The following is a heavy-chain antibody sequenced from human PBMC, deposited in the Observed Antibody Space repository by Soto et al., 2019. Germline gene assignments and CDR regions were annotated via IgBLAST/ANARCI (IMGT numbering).Heavy chain of an antibody. V-gene: IGHV3-23*01. J-gene: IGHJ4*02. D-gene: IGHD3-22*01. CDR1: GFTFSSYA. CDR2: ISGSGGST. Sequence: PGGSLSLSCAASGFTFSSYAMSWVRQAPGKGLEWVSAISGSGGSTYYADSVKGRFTISRDNSKNTLYLQMNSLRAEDTAVYYCAKDPVPYYYDSSGLFSQFDYWGQGTLVTVSS. CDR3: AKDPVPYYYDSSGLFSQFDY.